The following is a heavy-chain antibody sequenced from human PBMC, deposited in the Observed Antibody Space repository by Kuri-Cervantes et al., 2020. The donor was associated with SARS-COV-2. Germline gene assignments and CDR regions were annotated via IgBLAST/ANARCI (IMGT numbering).Heavy chain of an antibody. CDR1: GFNFSTTD. CDR3: AKDRFGVHDF. D-gene: IGHD2-8*01. CDR2: ISDDGKKK. Sequence: GESLKISCTASGFNFSTTDMHWVRQTPGKGLEWVAVISDDGKKKKCVASGKGRFTISRDNSQNTLYLQVKSLKSEDTAMYHCAKDRFGVHDFWGQGTLVTVSS. V-gene: IGHV3-30*18. J-gene: IGHJ4*02.